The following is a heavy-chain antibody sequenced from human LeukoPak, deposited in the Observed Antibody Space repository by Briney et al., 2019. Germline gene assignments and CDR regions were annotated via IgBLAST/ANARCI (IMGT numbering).Heavy chain of an antibody. CDR2: IKQDGSEK. CDR3: AELGITMIGGV. J-gene: IGHJ6*04. V-gene: IGHV3-7*01. CDR1: GFTFSSYW. Sequence: GGSLRLSCVASGFTFSSYWMSWVRQAPGKGLECVADIKQDGSEKYYVDSVKGRFTISRDNAKNSLYLQMNSLRAEDTAVYYCAELGITMIGGVWGKGTTVTISS. D-gene: IGHD3-10*02.